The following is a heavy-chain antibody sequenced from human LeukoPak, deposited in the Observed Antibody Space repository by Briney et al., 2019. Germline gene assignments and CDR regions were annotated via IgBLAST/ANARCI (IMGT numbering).Heavy chain of an antibody. Sequence: GGSLRLSCAASGFTFDDYAMHWVRQAPRKGLEWVSLINRDGGSTYYADSVKGRFTISRDNSKNSLYLQMNSLRAEDTALYYCAKDGAFWWQYYYDRSGMDYWGQGTLVTVSS. J-gene: IGHJ4*02. D-gene: IGHD3-22*01. CDR2: INRDGGST. CDR3: AKDGAFWWQYYYDRSGMDY. V-gene: IGHV3-43D*03. CDR1: GFTFDDYA.